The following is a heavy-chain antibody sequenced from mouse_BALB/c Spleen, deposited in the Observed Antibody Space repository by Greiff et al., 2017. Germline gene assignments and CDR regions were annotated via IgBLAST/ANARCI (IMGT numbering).Heavy chain of an antibody. D-gene: IGHD1-3*01. CDR3: ARGGVAQTRFDY. CDR2: INPSSGYT. J-gene: IGHJ2*01. CDR1: GYTFTSYT. V-gene: IGHV1-4*01. Sequence: LQQSRAELARPGASVKMSCKASGYTFTSYTMHWVKQRPGQGLEWIGYINPSSGYTNYNQKFKDKATLTADKSSSTAYMQLSSLTSEDSAVYYCARGGVAQTRFDYWGQGTTLTVSS.